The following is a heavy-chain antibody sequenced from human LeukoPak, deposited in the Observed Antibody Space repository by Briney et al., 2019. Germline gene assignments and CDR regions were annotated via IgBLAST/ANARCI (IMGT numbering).Heavy chain of an antibody. Sequence: ASVKVSCKASGYTFTSYGISWVRQAPGQGLEWMGWISAYNGNTNYAQKLQGRVTMTTDTSTSTAYMELRSLRSDDTAVYYCARVGCSSTSCNIHYYYGMDVWGQGTTVTVSS. CDR3: ARVGCSSTSCNIHYYYGMDV. CDR1: GYTFTSYG. D-gene: IGHD2-2*02. J-gene: IGHJ6*02. V-gene: IGHV1-18*01. CDR2: ISAYNGNT.